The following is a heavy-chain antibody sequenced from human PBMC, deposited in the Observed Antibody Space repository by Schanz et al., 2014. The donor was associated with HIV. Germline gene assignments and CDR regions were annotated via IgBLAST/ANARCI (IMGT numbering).Heavy chain of an antibody. V-gene: IGHV3-23*01. CDR3: GTYNYGSGHDY. CDR1: GFNFNNYA. J-gene: IGHJ4*02. Sequence: EVQLLESGGGLEQPGGSLRLSCAASGFNFNNYAMTWVRQAPGKGLDWVSTISGSDGDTYYADSVKGRFTISRDNSRNALYLHMNSLRADDTAIYHCGTYNYGSGHDYWGQGTLVTVSS. D-gene: IGHD3-10*01. CDR2: ISGSDGDT.